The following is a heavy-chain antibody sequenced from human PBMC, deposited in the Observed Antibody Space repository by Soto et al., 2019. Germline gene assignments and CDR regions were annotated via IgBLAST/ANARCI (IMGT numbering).Heavy chain of an antibody. CDR3: ARDTGAVDRFDLLAV. CDR2: IIPIFGTA. V-gene: IGHV1-69*13. Sequence: ASVKVSCKASGGTFSSYAISWVRQAPGQGLEWMGGIIPIFGTANYAQKFQGRVTITADESTSTAYMELSSLRSEDTAVYYCARDTGAVDRFDLLAVWGQGSTVTGSS. D-gene: IGHD6-19*01. CDR1: GGTFSSYA. J-gene: IGHJ6*02.